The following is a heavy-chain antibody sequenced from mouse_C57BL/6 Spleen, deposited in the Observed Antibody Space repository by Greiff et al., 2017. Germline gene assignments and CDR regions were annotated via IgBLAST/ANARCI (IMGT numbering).Heavy chain of an antibody. CDR1: GYSFTSYY. Sequence: QVQLQQSRPELVKPGASVKISCKASGYSFTSYYIHWVKQRPGQGLEWIGWIYPGSGNTKYNEKFKGKATLTADTSSSTAYMQLSSLTSEDSAVYYCARRDYGNHWYFDVWGTGTTVTVSS. D-gene: IGHD2-1*01. J-gene: IGHJ1*03. V-gene: IGHV1-66*01. CDR2: IYPGSGNT. CDR3: ARRDYGNHWYFDV.